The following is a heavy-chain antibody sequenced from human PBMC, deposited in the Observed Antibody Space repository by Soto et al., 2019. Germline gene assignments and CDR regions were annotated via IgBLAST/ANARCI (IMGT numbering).Heavy chain of an antibody. J-gene: IGHJ5*02. CDR1: GGSISSGGYY. V-gene: IGHV4-31*02. CDR3: ARVSIVVVVAATRFDP. Sequence: SETLSLTCTVSGGSISSGGYYWSWIRQHPGKGLEWIGYIYYSGSTYYEPSLKSRVTISVDTSKNQFSLKLNSVTAADTAVYYCARVSIVVVVAATRFDPWGQGTLVTVSS. D-gene: IGHD2-15*01. CDR2: IYYSGST.